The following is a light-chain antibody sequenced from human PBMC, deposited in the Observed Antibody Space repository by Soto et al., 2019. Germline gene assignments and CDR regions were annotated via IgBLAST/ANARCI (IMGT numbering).Light chain of an antibody. CDR3: QSYDKSLSVVV. J-gene: IGLJ2*01. Sequence: QPVLTQPPSVSGAPGQRVTISCTGSGSNIGAGSDVHWYQQLPGTAPKLLIYDNRNRPSGVPDRFSGSESGTSASLAITGLQAEDEADYYCQSYDKSLSVVVFGGGTKLTVL. CDR2: DNR. V-gene: IGLV1-40*01. CDR1: GSNIGAGSD.